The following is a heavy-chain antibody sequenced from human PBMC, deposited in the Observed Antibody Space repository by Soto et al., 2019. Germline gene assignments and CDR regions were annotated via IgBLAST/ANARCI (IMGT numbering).Heavy chain of an antibody. D-gene: IGHD4-4*01. CDR3: AEKGPVTSPGKYCDY. Sequence: GGSLRLSCAASGFTFSRYPMTWIRQAPGKGMEGRLSILKDSRYILYGASGKGRCNVDGDNSEHTLLLQINSMRTEAKAVYYCAEKGPVTSPGKYCDYWGKAALVTVSS. CDR1: GFTFSRYP. CDR2: ILKDSRYI. V-gene: IGHV3-23*03. J-gene: IGHJ4*02.